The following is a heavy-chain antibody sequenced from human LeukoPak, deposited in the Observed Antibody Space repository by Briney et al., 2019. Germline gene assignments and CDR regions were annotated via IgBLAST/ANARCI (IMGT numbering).Heavy chain of an antibody. J-gene: IGHJ4*02. D-gene: IGHD2-15*01. V-gene: IGHV5-51*01. CDR2: IYPGDSDT. CDR3: ASLGYCSGGSCYAPHY. Sequence: GESLKISCKGSGYSFTSYWIGWVRQMPGKCLEWMGIIYPGDSDTRYSPSFQGQVTISADKSISTAYLQWSSLKASDTAMYYCASLGYCSGGSCYAPHYWGQGTLVTVSS. CDR1: GYSFTSYW.